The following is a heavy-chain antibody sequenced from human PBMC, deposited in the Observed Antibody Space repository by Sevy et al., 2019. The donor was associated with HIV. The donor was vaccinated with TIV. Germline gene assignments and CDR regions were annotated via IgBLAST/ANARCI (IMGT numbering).Heavy chain of an antibody. J-gene: IGHJ4*02. Sequence: GGSLRLSSAASGFTFSNYAMSWVRQAPGKGLEWVSTISGSGGKTYYADSVKGRFTISRDNSKNTLYLQMNSLRADDTAVYYCARGQSYSNYALFDYWGQGTLVTVSS. CDR3: ARGQSYSNYALFDY. V-gene: IGHV3-23*01. CDR2: ISGSGGKT. D-gene: IGHD4-4*01. CDR1: GFTFSNYA.